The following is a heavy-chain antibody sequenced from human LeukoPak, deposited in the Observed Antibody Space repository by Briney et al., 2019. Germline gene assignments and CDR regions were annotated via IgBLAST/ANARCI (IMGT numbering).Heavy chain of an antibody. Sequence: GGSLRLSCAASGFTFSSYSMNWVRQAPGKGLEWISVISGSGGTTYYADSGKGRFTISRDSSKNTLYLQMNSLRAEDTAVYYCAKVSGGGLYYDGMDVWGQGTTVTVSS. CDR3: AKVSGGGLYYDGMDV. D-gene: IGHD1-14*01. V-gene: IGHV3-23*01. CDR2: ISGSGGTT. CDR1: GFTFSSYS. J-gene: IGHJ6*02.